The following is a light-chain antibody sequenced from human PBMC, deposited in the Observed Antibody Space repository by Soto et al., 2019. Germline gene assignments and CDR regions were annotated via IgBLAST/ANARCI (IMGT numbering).Light chain of an antibody. V-gene: IGLV2-8*01. CDR1: SSDVGGYNY. CDR2: EVN. Sequence: QSALTQPPSASGSPGQSVTISCTGTSSDVGGYNYVSWYQQYPGEVPKLMVYEVNKRPSGVPDRFSGSKSGNTASLTVSGLQAEDEADYYCTSYAGGNVVFGTGTKLTVL. CDR3: TSYAGGNVV. J-gene: IGLJ1*01.